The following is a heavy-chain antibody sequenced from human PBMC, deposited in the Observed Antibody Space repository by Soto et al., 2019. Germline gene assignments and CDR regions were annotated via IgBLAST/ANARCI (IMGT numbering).Heavy chain of an antibody. CDR1: GGSISSGGYY. Sequence: QAQLQESGPGLVKPSQTLSLTCTVSGGSISSGGYYWSWIRQHPGKGLEWIGYIYYSGSTYYNPSLKSRVTISVDTSKNQFSLKLSSVTAADTAVYYCARAEAAAGTNLIYFDYWGQGTLVTVSS. CDR2: IYYSGST. J-gene: IGHJ4*02. CDR3: ARAEAAAGTNLIYFDY. D-gene: IGHD6-13*01. V-gene: IGHV4-31*03.